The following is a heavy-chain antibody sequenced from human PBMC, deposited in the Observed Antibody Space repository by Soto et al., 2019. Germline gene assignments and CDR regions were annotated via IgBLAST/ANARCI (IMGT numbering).Heavy chain of an antibody. CDR1: GGSISSYY. CDR2: IYYSGST. CDR3: ARYSRETKSYGMDV. Sequence: PSETLSLTCTVSGGSISSYYWSWIRQPPGKGLEWIGYIYYSGSTNYNPSLKSRVTISVDTSKNQFSLKLSSVTAADTAVYYCARYSRETKSYGMDVWGQGTTVTV. V-gene: IGHV4-59*01. D-gene: IGHD2-15*01. J-gene: IGHJ6*02.